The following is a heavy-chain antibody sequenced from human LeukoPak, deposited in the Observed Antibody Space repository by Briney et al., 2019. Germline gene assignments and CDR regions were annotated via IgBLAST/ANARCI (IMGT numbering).Heavy chain of an antibody. CDR2: ISYDGSNK. V-gene: IGHV3-30-3*01. CDR1: GFTFSSYA. CDR3: ARDLAAAGNFYYYYYGMDV. Sequence: GGSLRLSCAASGFTFSSYAMHWVPQAPGKGLEWVAVISYDGSNKYYADSVKGRFTISRDNSKNTLYLQMNSLRAEDTAVYYCARDLAAAGNFYYYYYGMDVWGQGTTVTVSS. J-gene: IGHJ6*02. D-gene: IGHD6-13*01.